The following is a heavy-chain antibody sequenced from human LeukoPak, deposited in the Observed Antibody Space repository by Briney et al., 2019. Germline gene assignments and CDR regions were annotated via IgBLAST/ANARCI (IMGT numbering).Heavy chain of an antibody. D-gene: IGHD3-22*01. CDR2: IRPDGSHI. CDR1: GFSFSTFV. J-gene: IGHJ3*02. CDR3: AKEGSSGLDDAFDI. V-gene: IGHV3-30*02. Sequence: GGSLRLSCAASGFSFSTFVMHWVRQAPGKGLEWVAVIRPDGSHISYVDPVKGRFTISRDNSKNTLYLQMNSLRAEDTAVYYCAKEGSSGLDDAFDIWGQGTMVTVSS.